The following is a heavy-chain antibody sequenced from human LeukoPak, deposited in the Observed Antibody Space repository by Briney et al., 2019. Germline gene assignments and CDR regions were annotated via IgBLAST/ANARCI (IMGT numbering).Heavy chain of an antibody. CDR1: GFSFSNHY. D-gene: IGHD3/OR15-3a*01. V-gene: IGHV3-66*03. CDR2: IRDSGEA. Sequence: GGSLRLSCAASGFSFSNHYMRWIRQAPGKGLEWVGLIRDSGEAFYADFVRGRFAISRDESENTLYLQMNSLRVEDTAVYFCARDRAALQDWVEFDPWGQGTPVIVSS. J-gene: IGHJ5*02. CDR3: ARDRAALQDWVEFDP.